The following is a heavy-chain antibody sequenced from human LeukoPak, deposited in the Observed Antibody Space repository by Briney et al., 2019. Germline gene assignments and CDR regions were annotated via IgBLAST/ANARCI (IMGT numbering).Heavy chain of an antibody. CDR2: ISNDGRST. V-gene: IGHV3-74*01. CDR3: VRGGSDYEYSGAS. CDR1: GFTFSSYW. J-gene: IGHJ5*02. D-gene: IGHD3-16*01. Sequence: GGSLRLSCAASGFTFSSYWMHWIRQAPGKGLVCVSRISNDGRSTIYADSVKGRFTISRDNSKNTVFLQMNSLRVEDTAVYYCVRGGSDYEYSGASWGQGTLVTVSS.